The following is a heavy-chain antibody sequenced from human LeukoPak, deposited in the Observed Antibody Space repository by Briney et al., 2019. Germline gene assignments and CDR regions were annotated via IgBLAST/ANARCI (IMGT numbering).Heavy chain of an antibody. J-gene: IGHJ5*01. D-gene: IGHD2-21*01. Sequence: SETLSLTCTVSGGSINSYYWSWLRQPPGKGLVWIGYIYYSGSTNYNPSLKSRVTISVDTSKIQFALKLSTVTAADTAVYYCARVAVVRYNWFDSWGQGTLVTVSS. CDR2: IYYSGST. CDR1: GGSINSYY. V-gene: IGHV4-59*01. CDR3: ARVAVVRYNWFDS.